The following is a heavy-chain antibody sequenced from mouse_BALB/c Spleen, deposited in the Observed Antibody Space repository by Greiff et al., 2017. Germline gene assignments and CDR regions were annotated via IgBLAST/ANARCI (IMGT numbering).Heavy chain of an antibody. CDR2: IRSKSNNYAT. CDR3: VRQGGLTLDY. Sequence: EVQRVESGGGLVQPKGSLKLSCAASGFTFNTYAMNWVRQAPGKGLEWVARIRSKSNNYATYYADSVKDRFTISRDDSQSMLYLQMNNLKTEDTAMYYCVRQGGLTLDYWGQGTTLTVSS. CDR1: GFTFNTYA. J-gene: IGHJ2*01. V-gene: IGHV10-1*02. D-gene: IGHD3-1*01.